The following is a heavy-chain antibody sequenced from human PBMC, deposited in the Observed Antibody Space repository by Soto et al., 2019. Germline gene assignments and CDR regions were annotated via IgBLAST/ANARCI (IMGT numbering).Heavy chain of an antibody. Sequence: ASVKVSCKASGGTFSSYAISWVRQAPGQGLEWMGGIIPIFGTANYAQKFQGRVTITADKSTSTAYMELSSLRSEDTAVYYCARDRRYDYVWGSYRSGFDYWGQGTLVTVSS. CDR2: IIPIFGTA. CDR1: GGTFSSYA. D-gene: IGHD3-16*02. V-gene: IGHV1-69*06. J-gene: IGHJ4*02. CDR3: ARDRRYDYVWGSYRSGFDY.